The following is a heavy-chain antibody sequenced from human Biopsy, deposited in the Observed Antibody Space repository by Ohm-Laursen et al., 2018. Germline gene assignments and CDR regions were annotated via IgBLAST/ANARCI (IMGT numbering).Heavy chain of an antibody. CDR1: GGTFSNYG. Sequence: VAPVKVSCKAPGGTFSNYGVNWVRQAPGRGLEWLGGNIPILGTGNYAQKFQDRVTVAADTSTSTATMELRSLRSDDTAVYYCATKLTGYFHHWGQGTLVIVSS. J-gene: IGHJ1*01. D-gene: IGHD3-9*01. CDR3: ATKLTGYFHH. CDR2: NIPILGTG. V-gene: IGHV1-69*06.